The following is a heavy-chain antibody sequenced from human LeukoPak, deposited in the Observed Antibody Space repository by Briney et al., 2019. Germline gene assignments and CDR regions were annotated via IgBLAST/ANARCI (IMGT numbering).Heavy chain of an antibody. V-gene: IGHV3-23*01. CDR2: ISGSGGKT. Sequence: GGSLRLSCAASGFTFSSYAMDWVRQAPGKGLEWVSTISGSGGKTSYADSVKGRFTISRDNSKNTLYLQMNSLRAEDTAVYYCAGSCSSTSCRSTYYYYYYMDVWGKGTTVTISS. J-gene: IGHJ6*03. D-gene: IGHD2-2*01. CDR3: AGSCSSTSCRSTYYYYYYMDV. CDR1: GFTFSSYA.